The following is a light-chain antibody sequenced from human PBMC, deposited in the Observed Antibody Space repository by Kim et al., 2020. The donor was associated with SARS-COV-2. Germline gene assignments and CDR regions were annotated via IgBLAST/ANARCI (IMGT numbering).Light chain of an antibody. J-gene: IGLJ2*01. Sequence: SYELTQPPSVSVSPGQTASITCSGDKLGDKYACWYQQKPGQSPVLVIYQGNKRPSGIPERFSGSNSGNTATLTISGTQPMDEADYYCQALGTSTVVFGGG. CDR1: KLGDKY. V-gene: IGLV3-1*01. CDR2: QGN. CDR3: QALGTSTVV.